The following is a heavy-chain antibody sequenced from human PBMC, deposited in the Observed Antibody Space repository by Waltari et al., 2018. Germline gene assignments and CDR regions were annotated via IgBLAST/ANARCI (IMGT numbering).Heavy chain of an antibody. CDR1: GGSISSYY. Sequence: QVQLQESGPGLVKPSQTLSLTCTVSGGSISSYYWSWIRQPPGKGLEWIGYIYYSGSTNYKPSLKSRVTISVDTSKNQFSLKLSSVTAADTAVYYCASGGPAVLFDYWGQGTLVTVSS. V-gene: IGHV4-59*01. CDR3: ASGGPAVLFDY. CDR2: IYYSGST. J-gene: IGHJ4*02. D-gene: IGHD2-15*01.